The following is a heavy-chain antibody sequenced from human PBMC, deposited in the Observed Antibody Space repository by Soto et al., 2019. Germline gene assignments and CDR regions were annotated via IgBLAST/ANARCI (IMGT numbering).Heavy chain of an antibody. D-gene: IGHD2-2*01. CDR2: ITDSGDDT. CDR3: AKLGSSSWSPHYYFDY. Sequence: EVQLLESGGGLVQPGGSLRLSCAASGFTFNNYAMGWVRHAPGKGLEWVSAITDSGDDTYYIDSVKGRFTISRDNSKSTLYLQMNCLRAEDTAIYYCAKLGSSSWSPHYYFDYWGQGTLVTVSS. CDR1: GFTFNNYA. J-gene: IGHJ4*02. V-gene: IGHV3-23*01.